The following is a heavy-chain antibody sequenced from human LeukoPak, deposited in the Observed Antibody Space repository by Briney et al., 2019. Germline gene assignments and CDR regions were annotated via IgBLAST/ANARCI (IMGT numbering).Heavy chain of an antibody. V-gene: IGHV3-64D*06. CDR1: GFTFSSYA. CDR3: VKGSGWTY. J-gene: IGHJ4*02. Sequence: PGGSLRLSCSASGFTFSSYAMHWVRQAPGKGLECVSAISSNGGSTYYADSVKGRFTISRDNSKNTLYLQMSSLRAEDTAVYYCVKGSGWTYWGQGTLVTVSS. CDR2: ISSNGGST. D-gene: IGHD6-19*01.